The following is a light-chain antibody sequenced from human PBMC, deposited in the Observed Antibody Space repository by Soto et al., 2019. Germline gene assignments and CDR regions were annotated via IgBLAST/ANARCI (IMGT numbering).Light chain of an antibody. CDR2: GNS. J-gene: IGLJ2*01. V-gene: IGLV1-40*01. Sequence: QSVLTQPPSVSGAPGQRVTISCTGSSSNIGAGYDVHWYQQLPGTAPKLPIYGNSNRPSGVPDRVSGSKSGTSASLAITGLQAEDEADYYCQSYDSSLSGVVFGGGTQLTVL. CDR3: QSYDSSLSGVV. CDR1: SSNIGAGYD.